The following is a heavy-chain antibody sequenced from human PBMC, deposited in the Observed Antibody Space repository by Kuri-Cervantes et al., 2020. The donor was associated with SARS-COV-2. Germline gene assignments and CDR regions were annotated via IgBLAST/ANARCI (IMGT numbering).Heavy chain of an antibody. CDR2: ISYDGSNK. V-gene: IGHV3-30-3*01. D-gene: IGHD5-18*01. Sequence: GESLKISCAASGFTFSSYAMHWVRLAPGKGLEWVAVISYDGSNKYYADSVKGRFTISRDNSKNTLYLQMNSLRAEDTAVYYCARDGRDLDTAMVYYGMDVWGQGTTVTVSS. J-gene: IGHJ6*02. CDR1: GFTFSSYA. CDR3: ARDGRDLDTAMVYYGMDV.